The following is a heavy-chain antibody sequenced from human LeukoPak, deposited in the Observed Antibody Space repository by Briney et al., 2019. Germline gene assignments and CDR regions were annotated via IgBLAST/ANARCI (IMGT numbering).Heavy chain of an antibody. Sequence: PSETLSLTCTVSGGSISSSSHYWGWIRQPPGKGLEWIGSIYYRGSTYYNPSLKSRVNISVDTSKNQFSLKLSSVTAADTAVYYCARLRAMVRGVIDYWGQGTLVTVSS. V-gene: IGHV4-39*01. CDR1: GGSISSSSHY. CDR2: IYYRGST. CDR3: ARLRAMVRGVIDY. J-gene: IGHJ4*02. D-gene: IGHD3-10*01.